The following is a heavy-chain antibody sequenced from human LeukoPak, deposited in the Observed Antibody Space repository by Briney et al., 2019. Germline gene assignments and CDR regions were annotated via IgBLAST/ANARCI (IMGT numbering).Heavy chain of an antibody. V-gene: IGHV1-18*01. CDR1: GYIFDTYG. J-gene: IGHJ5*02. Sequence: ASVKVSCKASGYIFDTYGISWVRQAPGQGLEWMGWINSNYGSRKYAQKFQGRVTMTTDTSTSTAYMELRSLRSDDTAVYYCARGHTASGFDPWGQGTLVTVSS. CDR2: INSNYGSR. D-gene: IGHD3-10*01. CDR3: ARGHTASGFDP.